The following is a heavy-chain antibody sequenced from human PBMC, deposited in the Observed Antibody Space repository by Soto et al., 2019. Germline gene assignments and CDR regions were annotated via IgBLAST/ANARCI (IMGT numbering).Heavy chain of an antibody. Sequence: QVQLVQSGAEVKKPGASVKVSCKASGYTFTSYGISWVRQAPGQGLEWMGWISAYNGNKKYAQKVQGRVTMTTDTSSGTAYMELRSPRSDDTAVYYCAREPNYFDYWGQGTLVTVSS. CDR1: GYTFTSYG. CDR2: ISAYNGNK. J-gene: IGHJ4*02. CDR3: AREPNYFDY. V-gene: IGHV1-18*01.